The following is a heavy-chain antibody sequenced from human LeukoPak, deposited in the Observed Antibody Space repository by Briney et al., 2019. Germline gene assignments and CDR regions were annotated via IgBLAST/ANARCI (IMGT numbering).Heavy chain of an antibody. V-gene: IGHV1-46*01. Sequence: ASVKVSCKASGYTFTNYYMHWVRQAPGQGLEWMGVIDPSAGSTTYAQKFQGRVTMTRDTATSTVYMELSSLRSEDTADYYCARDVPGYREGMDVWGQGTTVTVSS. CDR2: IDPSAGST. CDR1: GYTFTNYY. CDR3: ARDVPGYREGMDV. D-gene: IGHD6-13*01. J-gene: IGHJ6*02.